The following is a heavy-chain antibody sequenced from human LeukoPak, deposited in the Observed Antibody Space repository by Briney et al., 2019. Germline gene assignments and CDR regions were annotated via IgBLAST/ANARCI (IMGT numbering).Heavy chain of an antibody. J-gene: IGHJ4*02. CDR3: AKGHTSLAP. D-gene: IGHD5-18*01. CDR2: IEQDGSEK. CDR1: GFSFTTSW. V-gene: IGHV3-7*01. Sequence: GGSLRLSCAASGFSFTTSWMSWVRQAPGKGLEWVASIEQDGSEKYYVDSVKGRFTISRDNAKNSLFLQMNSLRAEDTAVYYCAKGHTSLAPGGQGALVTVSS.